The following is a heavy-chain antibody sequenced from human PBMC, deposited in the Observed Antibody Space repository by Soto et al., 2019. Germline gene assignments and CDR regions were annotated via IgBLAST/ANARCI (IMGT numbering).Heavy chain of an antibody. CDR2: IKSKTDGGKT. CDR1: GFTFSNAF. J-gene: IGHJ4*02. CDR3: TTDRTWIQLWLWPRDY. V-gene: IGHV3-15*07. Sequence: PGGSLRLSCAASGFTFSNAFMNWFLQAPGKGLEWVCRIKSKTDGGKTDYSAPVKCRFTISRDDSKNTLYLQMNSLKTEDTAVYYCTTDRTWIQLWLWPRDYWAQGPLVTVSS. D-gene: IGHD5-18*01.